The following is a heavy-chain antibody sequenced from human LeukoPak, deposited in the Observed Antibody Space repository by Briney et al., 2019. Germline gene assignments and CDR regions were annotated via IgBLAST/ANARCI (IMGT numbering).Heavy chain of an antibody. CDR3: ARDICSSTSCYIRENWFDP. CDR1: GYTFTSYY. V-gene: IGHV1-46*01. J-gene: IGHJ5*02. D-gene: IGHD2-2*02. CDR2: INPSGGST. Sequence: GASVKVSCKASGYTFTSYYMHWVRQAPGQGLEWMGIINPSGGSTSYAQKFQGRVTMTRDMSTSTVYMELSSLRSEDTAVYYCARDICSSTSCYIRENWFDPWGQGPRSPSPQ.